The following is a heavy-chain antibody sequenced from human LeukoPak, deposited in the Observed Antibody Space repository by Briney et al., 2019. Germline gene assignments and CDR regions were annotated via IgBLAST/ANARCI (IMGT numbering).Heavy chain of an antibody. Sequence: SETLSLTCAVYGGSFSGYYWSWIRQPPGKGLEWIGEINHSGSTNYNPSLKSRVTISVDTSKNQFSLKLSSVTAADTAVYYRARAISIGYPYDAFDIWGQGTMVTVSS. V-gene: IGHV4-34*01. CDR1: GGSFSGYY. J-gene: IGHJ3*02. D-gene: IGHD2/OR15-2a*01. CDR3: ARAISIGYPYDAFDI. CDR2: INHSGST.